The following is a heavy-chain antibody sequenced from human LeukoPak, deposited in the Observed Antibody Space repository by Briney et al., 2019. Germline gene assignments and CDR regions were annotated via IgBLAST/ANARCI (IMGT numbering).Heavy chain of an antibody. CDR1: GFTFSSYA. D-gene: IGHD6-13*01. CDR2: ISGSGGNT. Sequence: PGGSLRLSCAASGFTFSSYAMSWVRQAPGKGLEWVSGISGSGGNTYYADSVKGRFTISRDNSNNTLYLQMNSLRAEDTAVYYCARHSRGRWYLFDYWGQGTLVTVSS. J-gene: IGHJ4*02. CDR3: ARHSRGRWYLFDY. V-gene: IGHV3-23*01.